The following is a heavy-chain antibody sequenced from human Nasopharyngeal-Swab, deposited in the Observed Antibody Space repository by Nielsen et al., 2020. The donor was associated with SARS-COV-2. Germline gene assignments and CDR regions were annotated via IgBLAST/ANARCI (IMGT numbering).Heavy chain of an antibody. CDR2: MYPRDSDT. Sequence: GESLKISCKGSGYSFSSYWTGWVRQMPGKGLEWMGIMYPRDSDTRYSPSFQGQVTISADKSISTAYLQWSSLKASDTAMYYCATAYNGNYYWDYWGQGTLVTVSS. CDR3: ATAYNGNYYWDY. CDR1: GYSFSSYW. D-gene: IGHD1-7*01. J-gene: IGHJ4*02. V-gene: IGHV5-51*01.